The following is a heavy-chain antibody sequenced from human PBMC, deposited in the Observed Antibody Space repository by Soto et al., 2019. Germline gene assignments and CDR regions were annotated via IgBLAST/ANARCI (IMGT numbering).Heavy chain of an antibody. D-gene: IGHD2-2*01. V-gene: IGHV4-31*03. CDR1: GASITRGCYS. CDR3: ARDEYCSSTSCYVDHYGMDV. Sequence: TLYLTCTVSGASITRGCYSSSWIRQPPGKGLEWIGYIYYSGSTYYNPSLQSRVTISVDTSKSQGSLKLSSVTAGDTAGYYCARDEYCSSTSCYVDHYGMDVWGQGATVTGS. J-gene: IGHJ6*02. CDR2: IYYSGST.